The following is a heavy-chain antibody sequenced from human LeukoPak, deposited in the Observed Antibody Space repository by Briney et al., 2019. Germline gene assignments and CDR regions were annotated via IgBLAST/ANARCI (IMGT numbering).Heavy chain of an antibody. J-gene: IGHJ4*02. V-gene: IGHV3-23*01. Sequence: GGSLKLSCAASGFTFSSYAMSWVRQAPGKGLEWVSVISNNGGYTYYADSVQGRFTISRDNSKSTLCLQMNSLRAEDTAVYYCAKQLGYCSDGSCYFPYWGQGTLVTVSS. CDR1: GFTFSSYA. D-gene: IGHD2-15*01. CDR2: ISNNGGYT. CDR3: AKQLGYCSDGSCYFPY.